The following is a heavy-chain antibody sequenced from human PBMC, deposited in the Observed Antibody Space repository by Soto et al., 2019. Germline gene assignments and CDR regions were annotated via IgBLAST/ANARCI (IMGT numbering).Heavy chain of an antibody. D-gene: IGHD3-22*01. V-gene: IGHV1-69*13. Sequence: SFKVACEASGSTFSIYGISWVRQAPGQGLAWMGGIIPIFGTANYAQKFQGRVTITADEYTSTAYMELSSLRSEDTAVYYCASRQYYYDSSGYITGAFDIWGQGTMVTVSS. J-gene: IGHJ3*02. CDR3: ASRQYYYDSSGYITGAFDI. CDR1: GSTFSIYG. CDR2: IIPIFGTA.